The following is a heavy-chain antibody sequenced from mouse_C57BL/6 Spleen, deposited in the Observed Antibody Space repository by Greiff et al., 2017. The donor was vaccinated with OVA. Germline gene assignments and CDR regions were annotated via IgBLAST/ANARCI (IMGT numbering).Heavy chain of an antibody. CDR1: GFTFSDYG. V-gene: IGHV5-17*01. Sequence: EVMLVESGGGLVKPGGSLKLSCAASGFTFSDYGMHWVRQAPEKGLEWVAYISSGSSTIYYADTVKGRFTISRDNAKNTLFLQMTSLRSEDTAMYYCARTSDGLEAMDYWGQGTSVTVSS. J-gene: IGHJ4*01. CDR2: ISSGSSTI. D-gene: IGHD2-3*01. CDR3: ARTSDGLEAMDY.